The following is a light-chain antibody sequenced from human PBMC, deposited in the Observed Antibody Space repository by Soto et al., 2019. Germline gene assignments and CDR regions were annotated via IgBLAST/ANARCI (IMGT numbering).Light chain of an antibody. V-gene: IGKV3-20*01. CDR2: GAS. Sequence: VLTQSPGTLSLSPGERATLSCRASQSVSSSYLAWYQQKPGQAPRLLIYGASSRATCIPDRFSGSGSGTDFTLTISRLEPEDFAVYYCHHYGSSLLTFGGGTKVEIK. J-gene: IGKJ4*01. CDR3: HHYGSSLLT. CDR1: QSVSSSY.